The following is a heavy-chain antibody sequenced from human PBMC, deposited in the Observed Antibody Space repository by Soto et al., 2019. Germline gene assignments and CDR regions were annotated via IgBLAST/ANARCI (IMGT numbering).Heavy chain of an antibody. Sequence: GGSLRLSCAASGFTFSSYAMSWVRQAPGKGLEWVSAISGSGGSTYYADSVKGRFTISRDNSKNTLYLQMNSLRAEDTAVYYCAKDWPGYSGYDFPSWFDPWGQGTLVTVSS. D-gene: IGHD5-12*01. CDR2: ISGSGGST. CDR3: AKDWPGYSGYDFPSWFDP. CDR1: GFTFSSYA. J-gene: IGHJ5*02. V-gene: IGHV3-23*01.